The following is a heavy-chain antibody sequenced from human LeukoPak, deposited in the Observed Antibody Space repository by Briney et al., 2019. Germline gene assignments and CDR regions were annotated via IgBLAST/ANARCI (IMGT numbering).Heavy chain of an antibody. CDR1: GFTFSSYA. D-gene: IGHD5-24*01. CDR2: ISYDGSNK. CDR3: ARVHDAYNSLDY. V-gene: IGHV3-30-3*01. Sequence: GRSLRLSCAASGFTFSSYAMHWVRQAPGKGLEWVAVISYDGSNKYYADSVKGRFTISRDNSKNTLYLQMNSLRAEDTAVYYCARVHDAYNSLDYWGQGTLVTVSS. J-gene: IGHJ4*02.